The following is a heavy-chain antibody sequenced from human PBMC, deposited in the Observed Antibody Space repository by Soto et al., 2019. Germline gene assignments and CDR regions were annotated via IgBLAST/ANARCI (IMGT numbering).Heavy chain of an antibody. Sequence: SLTCAVPGDSVSNDNYYWSWIRQPPGKGLEWIGYIYYSGTTNYNSYLKSRLSLSVDMSKNQFSLKLASVTAADTAVYFCARSQRGRTAFTFDYWGQGALVTVSS. CDR3: ARSQRGRTAFTFDY. V-gene: IGHV4-61*01. J-gene: IGHJ4*02. D-gene: IGHD3-16*01. CDR1: GDSVSNDNYY. CDR2: IYYSGTT.